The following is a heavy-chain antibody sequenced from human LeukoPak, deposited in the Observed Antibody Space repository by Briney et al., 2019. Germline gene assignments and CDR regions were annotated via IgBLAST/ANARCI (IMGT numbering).Heavy chain of an antibody. CDR2: MNPNSGNT. CDR1: GYTFTNYD. D-gene: IGHD3-9*01. J-gene: IGHJ6*03. CDR3: ARVGHDILTGYQYYMDV. Sequence: ASVKVSCKASGYTFTNYDINWVRQAAGQGLEWMGWMNPNSGNTGYAQKFQGRATITADKSTSTAYMELSSLRSEDTAVYYCARVGHDILTGYQYYMDVWGKGTTVTVSS. V-gene: IGHV1-8*01.